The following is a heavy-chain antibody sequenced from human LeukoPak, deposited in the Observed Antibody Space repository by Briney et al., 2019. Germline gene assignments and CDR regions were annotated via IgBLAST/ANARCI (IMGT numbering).Heavy chain of an antibody. CDR1: GGSISSYY. CDR3: ARVSRYYDILTGYQNWFDP. J-gene: IGHJ5*02. CDR2: IYYSRST. V-gene: IGHV4-59*01. D-gene: IGHD3-9*01. Sequence: SETLSLTCTVSGGSISSYYWSWIRRPPGEGREGIGYIYYSRSTNYNPSLKSRVTISVDTSKNQCSLKLSSVTAADTAVYYCARVSRYYDILTGYQNWFDPWGQGTLVTVSS.